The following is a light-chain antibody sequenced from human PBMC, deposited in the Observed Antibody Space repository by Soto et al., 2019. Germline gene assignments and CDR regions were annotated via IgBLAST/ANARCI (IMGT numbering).Light chain of an antibody. CDR2: SNN. J-gene: IGLJ2*01. CDR1: SSNIGSNN. V-gene: IGLV1-44*01. CDR3: AACDESLNGAVV. Sequence: QSVLTQPPSASGTPGQRVTISCSGSSSNIGSNNVNWYQQPPATAPKLLIYSNNQQPSAVPELFSGSKSDTSASLPISGLRSEDEVDYYCAACDESLNGAVVFGGGTKLTVL.